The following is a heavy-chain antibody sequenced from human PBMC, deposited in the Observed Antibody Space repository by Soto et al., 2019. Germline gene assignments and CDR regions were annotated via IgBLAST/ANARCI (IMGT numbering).Heavy chain of an antibody. V-gene: IGHV1-69*08. CDR1: GGTFSSYT. CDR2: IIPILGIA. J-gene: IGHJ4*02. CDR3: ARDRGLVQYSGYDYFGY. D-gene: IGHD5-12*01. Sequence: QVQLVQSGAEVKKPGSSVKVSCKASGGTFSSYTISWVRQAPGQGLEWMGRIIPILGIANYAQKFQGRVTITADKSTSTAYMERSSLRSEDTAVYYCARDRGLVQYSGYDYFGYWGQGTLVTVSS.